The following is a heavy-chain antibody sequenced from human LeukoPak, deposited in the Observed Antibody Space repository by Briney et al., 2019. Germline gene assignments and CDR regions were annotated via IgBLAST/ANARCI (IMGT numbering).Heavy chain of an antibody. D-gene: IGHD3-16*01. CDR1: GYTFTSYA. CDR3: ARRGGLGPFDP. Sequence: ASVKVSCKASGYTFTSYAMHWVRQAPGQRLEWIGWINAGNGNTKYSQKFQGRVTITRDTSASTAYMELSSLRSEDTAVYYCARRGGLGPFDPWGQGTLVTVSS. CDR2: INAGNGNT. J-gene: IGHJ5*02. V-gene: IGHV1-3*01.